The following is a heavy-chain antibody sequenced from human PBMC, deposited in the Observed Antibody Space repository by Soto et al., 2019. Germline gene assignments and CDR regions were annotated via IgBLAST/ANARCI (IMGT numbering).Heavy chain of an antibody. CDR2: IYKSGGT. Sequence: QVQLRQSGPGLVKPSGTLSLTCTVSGGSIISSNYWTWVRQSPGKGLEWIGEIYKSGGTDYNPSLQSRVTIQLDRSQNQFSLNLTSVTSADTAFYYCASSYGDYPPRRADVFHIWGNLSMVIFSS. J-gene: IGHJ3*02. V-gene: IGHV4-4*02. D-gene: IGHD4-17*01. CDR3: ASSYGDYPPRRADVFHI. CDR1: GGSIISSNY.